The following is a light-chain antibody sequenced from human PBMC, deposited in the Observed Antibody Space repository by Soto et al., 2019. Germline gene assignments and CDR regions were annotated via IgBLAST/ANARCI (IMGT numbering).Light chain of an antibody. V-gene: IGKV1-5*03. J-gene: IGKJ1*01. Sequence: DIQMTQSPSTLSASVGDRVIFTCRASQSIGGYLAWYQQTPGKAPKLLIYKASSLESGVPSRFSASGSGTEFTLTISSLQPDDFATFYCQQYNTFPWTFGQGTKVEIK. CDR2: KAS. CDR3: QQYNTFPWT. CDR1: QSIGGY.